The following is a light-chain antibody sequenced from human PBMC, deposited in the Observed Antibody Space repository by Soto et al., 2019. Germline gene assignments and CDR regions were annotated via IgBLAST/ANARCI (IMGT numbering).Light chain of an antibody. CDR1: SSDVGSYNL. Sequence: QSALTQRASVSGSPGQSITISCTGTSSDVGSYNLVSWYQQHPGKAPKLMIYEGSKRPSGISNRFSGSKSGNTASLTISGLQAEDEAEYYCCSYADSSRIYVFGSGTKLTVL. CDR3: CSYADSSRIYV. CDR2: EGS. J-gene: IGLJ1*01. V-gene: IGLV2-23*01.